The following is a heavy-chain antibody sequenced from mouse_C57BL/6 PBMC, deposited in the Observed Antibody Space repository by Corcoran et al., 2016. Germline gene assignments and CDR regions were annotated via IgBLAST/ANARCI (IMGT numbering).Heavy chain of an antibody. Sequence: QVQLKQSGAELVRPGASVKLSCKASGYTFTDYYINWVKQRPGQGLEWIARIYPGSGNTYYNEKFKGKATLTAEKSSSTAYMQLSSLTSEDSAVYFCERHYYGSSYFDYWGQGTTLTVSS. CDR1: GYTFTDYY. CDR2: IYPGSGNT. D-gene: IGHD1-1*01. V-gene: IGHV1-76*01. J-gene: IGHJ2*01. CDR3: ERHYYGSSYFDY.